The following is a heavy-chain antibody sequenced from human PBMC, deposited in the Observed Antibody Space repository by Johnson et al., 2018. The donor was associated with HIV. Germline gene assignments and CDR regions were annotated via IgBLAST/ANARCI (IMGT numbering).Heavy chain of an antibody. V-gene: IGHV3-66*02. D-gene: IGHD3-9*01. CDR3: ARGYILTGYSGAFDM. J-gene: IGHJ3*02. CDR1: GFTFDDYG. CDR2: IFSDGNT. Sequence: EKLVESGGGVVQPGRSLRLSCAASGFTFDDYGMSWVRQAPGKGLEWVSVIFSDGNTYNADSVKGRFTISRDNYKNMLYLQLNSLRAEDTAVYYCARGYILTGYSGAFDMWGQGTMVTVSS.